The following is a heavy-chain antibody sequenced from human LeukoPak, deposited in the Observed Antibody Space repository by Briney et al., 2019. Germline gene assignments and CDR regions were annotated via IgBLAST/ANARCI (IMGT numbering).Heavy chain of an antibody. CDR1: GYTFTSYG. V-gene: IGHV1-8*02. J-gene: IGHJ5*02. CDR3: ARISNGGDWFDP. CDR2: MNPNSGNT. D-gene: IGHD4-23*01. Sequence: ASVKVSCKASGYTFTSYGINWVRQATGQGLEWMGWMNPNSGNTGYAQKFQGRVTMTRNTSISTAYMELSSLRSEDTAVYYCARISNGGDWFDPWGQGTLVTVSS.